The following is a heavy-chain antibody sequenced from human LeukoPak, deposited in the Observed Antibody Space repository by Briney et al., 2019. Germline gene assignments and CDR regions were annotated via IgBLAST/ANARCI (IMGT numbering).Heavy chain of an antibody. J-gene: IGHJ6*02. V-gene: IGHV4-30-2*01. CDR3: ARGPVSPKDYYYYYGMDV. Sequence: SETLSLTCAVSGGSISSGGYSWSWNRQPRGKGLEWIGYIYHSGSTYYNPSLKSRVTISVDRSKNQFSLKLSSVTAADTAVYYCARGPVSPKDYYYYYGMDVWGQGTTVTASS. CDR2: IYHSGST. CDR1: GGSISSGGYS. D-gene: IGHD2-8*01.